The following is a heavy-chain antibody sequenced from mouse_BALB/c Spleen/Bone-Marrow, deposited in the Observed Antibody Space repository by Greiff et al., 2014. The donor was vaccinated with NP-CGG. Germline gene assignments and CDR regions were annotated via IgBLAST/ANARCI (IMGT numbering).Heavy chain of an antibody. CDR1: GFNIKDTY. D-gene: IGHD1-1*01. CDR2: IDPANGNT. CDR3: APYYYGSSQFAY. V-gene: IGHV14-3*02. J-gene: IGHJ3*01. Sequence: VQLQQSGAELVKPGASVKSSCTASGFNIKDTYMHWVKQRPEQGLEWIARIDPANGNTKYDPKFQGKATITADTSSNIAYLQLSSLTSEDTAVYYCAPYYYGSSQFAYWGQGTLVTVSA.